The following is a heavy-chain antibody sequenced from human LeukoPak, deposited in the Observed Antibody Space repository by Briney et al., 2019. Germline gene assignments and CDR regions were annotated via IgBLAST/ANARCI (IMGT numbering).Heavy chain of an antibody. CDR2: MNPNSGNT. CDR3: ARVLLYCSSTSCYQYNWFDP. V-gene: IGHV1-8*01. Sequence: GASVKVSCKASGYTLTSYDINWVRQATGQGLEWMGWMNPNSGNTGYAQKFQGRVTMTRNTSISTAYMELSSLRSEDTAVYYCARVLLYCSSTSCYQYNWFDPWGQGTLVTVSS. J-gene: IGHJ5*02. CDR1: GYTLTSYD. D-gene: IGHD2-2*01.